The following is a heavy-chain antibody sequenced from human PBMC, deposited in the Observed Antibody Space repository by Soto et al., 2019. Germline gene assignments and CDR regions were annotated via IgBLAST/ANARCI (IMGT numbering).Heavy chain of an antibody. V-gene: IGHV3-21*01. D-gene: IGHD3-10*01. CDR3: ARDRDKQESGAFDI. CDR1: GFTFSSYS. Sequence: PGGSLRISCAASGFTFSSYSMNWVRQAPGKGLEWVSSISSSSSYIYYADSVKGRFTISRDNAKNSPYLQMNSLRAEDTAVYYCARDRDKQESGAFDIWGQGTMVTVSS. J-gene: IGHJ3*02. CDR2: ISSSSSYI.